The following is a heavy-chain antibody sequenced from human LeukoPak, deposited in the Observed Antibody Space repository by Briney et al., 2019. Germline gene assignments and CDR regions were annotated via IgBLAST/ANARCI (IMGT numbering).Heavy chain of an antibody. V-gene: IGHV4-39*07. Sequence: SETLSLTCTVSGGSISSRPYYWGWVRQPPGKGLEWIGTISYSGTTYYSPSLKSRVTISLDTSKNQFSLKLSSVTAADTAIYYCARDFSSSSTVYYYYYMDVWSKGTTVTVSS. D-gene: IGHD6-6*01. J-gene: IGHJ6*03. CDR3: ARDFSSSSTVYYYYYMDV. CDR2: ISYSGTT. CDR1: GGSISSRPYY.